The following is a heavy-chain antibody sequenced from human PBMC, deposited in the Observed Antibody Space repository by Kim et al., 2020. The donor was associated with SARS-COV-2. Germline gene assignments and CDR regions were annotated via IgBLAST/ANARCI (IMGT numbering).Heavy chain of an antibody. CDR3: AKDGGEYYYYYYGMDD. J-gene: IGHJ6*02. D-gene: IGHD3-16*01. Sequence: DSVKGRFTIARDSFKNTLYLQMNRLSADDTGVYYCAKDGGEYYYYYYGMDDWGQGTTVTVSS. V-gene: IGHV3-23*01.